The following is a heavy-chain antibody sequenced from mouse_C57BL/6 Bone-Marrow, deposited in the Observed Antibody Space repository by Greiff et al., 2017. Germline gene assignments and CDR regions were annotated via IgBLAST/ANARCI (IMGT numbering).Heavy chain of an antibody. V-gene: IGHV5-4*01. J-gene: IGHJ3*01. CDR1: GFTFSSYA. Sequence: EVQLKESGGGLVKPGGSLKLSCAASGFTFSSYAMSWVRQTPEKRLEWVATISDGGSYTYYPDNVKGRFTISRDNAKNNLYLQMSHLKSEDTAMYYCARDERFAYWGQGTLVTVSA. CDR3: ARDERFAY. CDR2: ISDGGSYT.